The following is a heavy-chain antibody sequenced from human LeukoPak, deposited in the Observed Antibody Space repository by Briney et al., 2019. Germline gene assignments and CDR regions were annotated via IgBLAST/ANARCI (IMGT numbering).Heavy chain of an antibody. D-gene: IGHD3-10*01. CDR2: IGGSGGST. CDR1: GFTFSSSA. CDR3: AKYRGFGDSYDS. V-gene: IGHV3-23*01. Sequence: PGGSLRLSCAASGFTFSSSAMSWVRQAPGKGLEWVSSIGGSGGSTCYADSVKGRSTISRDTSKNTLYLQMNSLRAEDTAVYYWAKYRGFGDSYDSWGQGTLVTVSS. J-gene: IGHJ4*02.